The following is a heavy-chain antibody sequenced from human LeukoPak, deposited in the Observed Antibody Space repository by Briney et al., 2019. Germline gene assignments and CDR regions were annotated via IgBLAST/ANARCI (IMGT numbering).Heavy chain of an antibody. J-gene: IGHJ6*02. CDR3: ARNNGMDV. CDR1: GFALSSHW. V-gene: IGHV3-7*03. Sequence: GGTLRLSCAASGFALSSHWMTWVRQVPGRGPEWVANVNRDGSETYYLDSVKGRFTISKDNAKNSLYLQMNSLRAEDTALYHCARNNGMDVWGQGTTVIVSS. CDR2: VNRDGSET.